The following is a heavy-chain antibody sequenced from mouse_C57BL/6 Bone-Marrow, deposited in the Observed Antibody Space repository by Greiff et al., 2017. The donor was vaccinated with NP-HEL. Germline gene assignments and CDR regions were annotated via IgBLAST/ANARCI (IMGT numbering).Heavy chain of an antibody. Sequence: QVQLQQPGAELVMPGASVKLSCKASGYTFTSYWMHWVKQRPGQGLEWIGEIDPSDSYTNYNQKFKGKSTLTVDKSSSTAYMQLSSLTSEDSAVYYCAREGKYYGSSNWYFDVWGTGTTVTVSS. V-gene: IGHV1-69*01. CDR1: GYTFTSYW. J-gene: IGHJ1*03. CDR2: IDPSDSYT. CDR3: AREGKYYGSSNWYFDV. D-gene: IGHD1-1*01.